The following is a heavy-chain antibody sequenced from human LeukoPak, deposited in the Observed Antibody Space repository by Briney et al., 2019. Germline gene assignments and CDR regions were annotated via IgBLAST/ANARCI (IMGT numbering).Heavy chain of an antibody. D-gene: IGHD2-15*01. CDR1: GLTFSNYA. V-gene: IGHV3-23*01. J-gene: IGHJ3*01. CDR2: ISDSGGST. CDR3: AKDPLPPADCSGGSCYVVA. Sequence: GGSLRLSCAASGLTFSNYAMNWVRQAPGKGLEWVSYISDSGGSTHYADSVKGRFIISRDNSKNTLYLQMNSLRAEDTAVYYCAKDPLPPADCSGGSCYVVAWGQGTMVTVSS.